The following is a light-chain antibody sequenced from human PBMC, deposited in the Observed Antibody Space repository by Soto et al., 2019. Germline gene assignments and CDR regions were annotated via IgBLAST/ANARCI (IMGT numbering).Light chain of an antibody. V-gene: IGKV3-20*01. CDR2: GAS. CDR1: QSLNSNY. Sequence: EIVLTQSPGTLSLSPGERATLSCRASQSLNSNYLAWYQQKPGQAPRLLIYGASSRATGIPDRFSGSGSGTDVTLTISRLEPEDFAVFFCQHYDSSPPTFGQGTKVEIK. J-gene: IGKJ1*01. CDR3: QHYDSSPPT.